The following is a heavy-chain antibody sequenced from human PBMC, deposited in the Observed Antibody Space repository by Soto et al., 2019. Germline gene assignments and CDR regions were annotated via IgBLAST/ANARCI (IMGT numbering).Heavy chain of an antibody. CDR2: INSDGSST. D-gene: IGHD3-22*01. Sequence: GGSLRLSCAASVSTFSSYWMHWVRQAPGKGLVWVSRINSDGSSTSYADSVKGRFTISRDNAKNTLYLQMNSLRAEDTAVYYCARQYYYDSSGYPHDYWGQGTLVTVSS. CDR1: VSTFSSYW. V-gene: IGHV3-74*01. CDR3: ARQYYYDSSGYPHDY. J-gene: IGHJ4*02.